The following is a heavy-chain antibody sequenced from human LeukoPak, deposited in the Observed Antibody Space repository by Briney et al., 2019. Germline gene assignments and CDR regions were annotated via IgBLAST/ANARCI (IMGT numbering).Heavy chain of an antibody. CDR1: GGSISSGNYY. Sequence: SETLSLTCTVSGGSISSGNYYWSWIRQPAGKGLEWIGHIYSSGSTNYNPSLKSRVTISLHTSKNQFSVWLSSVTAADTAVYYCARLSVGPFYYDSSGYPIPDYWGQGTLVTVSS. CDR2: IYSSGST. CDR3: ARLSVGPFYYDSSGYPIPDY. V-gene: IGHV4-61*09. D-gene: IGHD3-22*01. J-gene: IGHJ4*02.